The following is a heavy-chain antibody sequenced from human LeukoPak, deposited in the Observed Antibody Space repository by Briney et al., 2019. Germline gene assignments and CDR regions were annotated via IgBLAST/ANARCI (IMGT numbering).Heavy chain of an antibody. Sequence: SETLSLTCAVYGGSFSGYYRSWIRQPPGKGLEWIGEINHSGSTNYNPFLKSRVTISVDTSKNQFSLKLSSVSAADTAVYYCARARGYSYGGGNWFDPWGQGTLVTVSS. CDR2: INHSGST. CDR3: ARARGYSYGGGNWFDP. CDR1: GGSFSGYY. J-gene: IGHJ5*02. D-gene: IGHD5-18*01. V-gene: IGHV4-34*01.